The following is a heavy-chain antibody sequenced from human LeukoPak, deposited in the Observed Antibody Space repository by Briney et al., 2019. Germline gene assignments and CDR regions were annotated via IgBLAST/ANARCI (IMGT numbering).Heavy chain of an antibody. J-gene: IGHJ6*02. D-gene: IGHD4-17*01. CDR3: ARDRHFGDYRDYYYYYGMDV. V-gene: IGHV4-59*01. CDR2: IYYGGGT. CDR1: GGSISSYY. Sequence: SETLSLTCTVSGGSISSYYWSWIRQPPGKGLEWIGYIYYGGGTNYNPSLKSRVTISVDTSKNQFSLKLSSVTAADTAVYYCARDRHFGDYRDYYYYYGMDVWGQGTTVTVSS.